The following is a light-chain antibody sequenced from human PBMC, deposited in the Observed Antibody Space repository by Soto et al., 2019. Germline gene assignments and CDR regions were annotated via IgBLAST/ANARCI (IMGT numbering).Light chain of an antibody. CDR3: QQYNNWPQT. J-gene: IGKJ1*01. Sequence: EIVMTQSPATLSVSPGERATLSCRASQSVSSNLAWYQQKPGQAPRLLIYGASTRATGIPARFSGSGSGTEFTPTISSLQSEDFAVYYCQQYNNWPQTFGQGTKVVIK. CDR1: QSVSSN. V-gene: IGKV3-15*01. CDR2: GAS.